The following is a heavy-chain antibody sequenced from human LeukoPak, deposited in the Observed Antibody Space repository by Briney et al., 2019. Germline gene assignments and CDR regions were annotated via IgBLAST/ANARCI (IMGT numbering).Heavy chain of an antibody. J-gene: IGHJ4*02. V-gene: IGHV3-23*01. CDR3: SKGGWEPIDC. CDR1: GFTFSSYA. Sequence: GGSLRLSCAAFGFTFSSYAMTCVRQAPGKGLEWVSSISGSDGSTYLADSVKGRFTISRDNSKNTLYLQMNSLRADDTAVYYCSKGGWEPIDCWGQGTLVTVSS. D-gene: IGHD1-26*01. CDR2: ISGSDGST.